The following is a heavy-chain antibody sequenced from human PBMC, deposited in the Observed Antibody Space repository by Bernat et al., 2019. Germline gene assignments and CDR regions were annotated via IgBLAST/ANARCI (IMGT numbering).Heavy chain of an antibody. CDR2: ISYDGSNK. CDR3: ATGQQSTIFDY. Sequence: QVQLVESGGGVVQPGRSLRLSCAASGFTFSSYAMHWVRQAPGKGLEWVAVISYDGSNKYYADSVKGRFTISRDNSKNTLYLQMNSLRAEDTAVYYWATGQQSTIFDYWGQGTLVTVSS. CDR1: GFTFSSYA. J-gene: IGHJ4*02. D-gene: IGHD3-3*01. V-gene: IGHV3-30*01.